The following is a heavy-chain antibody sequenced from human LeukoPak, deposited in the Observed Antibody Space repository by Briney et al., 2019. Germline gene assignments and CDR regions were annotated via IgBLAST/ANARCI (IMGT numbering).Heavy chain of an antibody. CDR1: GYTFTGYY. D-gene: IGHD6-13*01. CDR3: ARAGGSSSWFYDY. CDR2: INPNSGGT. V-gene: IGHV1-2*02. Sequence: ASVKVSCKASGYTFTGYYMHWVRQAPGQGLEWMGWINPNSGGTNYAQKFQGRVTMTRDTSISTAYMELSRLRSDDTAVYYCARAGGSSSWFYDYWGQGTLVTVSS. J-gene: IGHJ4*02.